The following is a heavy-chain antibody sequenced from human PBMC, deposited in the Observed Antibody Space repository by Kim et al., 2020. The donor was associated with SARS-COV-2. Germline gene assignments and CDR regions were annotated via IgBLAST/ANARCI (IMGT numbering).Heavy chain of an antibody. Sequence: FQGRVSITRDTSASTLYMELSSLRSEDTAVYYCARPLGAGSGSNPYNGMDVWGQGTTVTVSS. D-gene: IGHD2-15*01. V-gene: IGHV1-3*01. CDR3: ARPLGAGSGSNPYNGMDV. J-gene: IGHJ6*02.